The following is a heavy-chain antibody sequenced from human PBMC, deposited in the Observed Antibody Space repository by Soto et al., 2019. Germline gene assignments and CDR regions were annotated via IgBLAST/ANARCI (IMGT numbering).Heavy chain of an antibody. J-gene: IGHJ6*02. V-gene: IGHV3-23*01. CDR1: GFDFSTYA. D-gene: IGHD3-10*02. CDR3: ARDLLPTFATEDYFYYGMDV. Sequence: GGSLRLSCVASGFDFSTYAMSWVRQAPGKGLEWVSVIGEGGVSRVYADAVKGRFTISRDNPKNTLYLQMTSLRVDDTAMYYCARDLLPTFATEDYFYYGMDVWGQGTTVTVSS. CDR2: IGEGGVSR.